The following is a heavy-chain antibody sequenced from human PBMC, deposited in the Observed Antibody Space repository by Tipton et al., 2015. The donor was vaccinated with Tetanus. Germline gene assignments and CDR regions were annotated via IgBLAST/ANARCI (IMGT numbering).Heavy chain of an antibody. CDR3: AIAPAGTIEY. Sequence: SLRLSCAASGFTFSSYGMHWVRQAPGKGLEWVAVIWYDGDNKYYADSVKGRFIISRDNSKNTLYLQMNSLRAEDTAVYYCAIAPAGTIEYWGQGTLVTVSS. D-gene: IGHD2-2*01. J-gene: IGHJ4*02. V-gene: IGHV3-33*01. CDR1: GFTFSSYG. CDR2: IWYDGDNK.